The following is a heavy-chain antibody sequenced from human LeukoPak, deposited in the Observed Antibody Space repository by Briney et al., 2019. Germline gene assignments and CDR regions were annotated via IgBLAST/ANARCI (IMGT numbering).Heavy chain of an antibody. V-gene: IGHV3-74*01. CDR1: GFTFSNYW. CDR3: ARGADSGYSSDN. CDR2: INSDGRST. Sequence: GGSLRLSCAASGFTFSNYWMHWVRQAPGKGLVWVSRINSDGRSTNYADSVTGRFTISRDNAKNTLYLQMNSLRAEDTAVYYCARGADSGYSSDNWGQGTLVSVSS. J-gene: IGHJ4*02. D-gene: IGHD3-9*01.